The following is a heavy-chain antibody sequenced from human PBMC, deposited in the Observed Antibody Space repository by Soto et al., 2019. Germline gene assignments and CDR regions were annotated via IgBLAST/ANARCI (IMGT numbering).Heavy chain of an antibody. CDR3: ARRGGMDV. CDR2: IYYSGST. Sequence: SETLSLTCTVSGGSISNYYWSWIRQPPGKGLEWIGYIYYSGSTNYNPSLKSRVTISVDTSKNQFSLKLTSVTAADTAMYYCARRGGMDVWGQGTTVTVSS. CDR1: GGSISNYY. V-gene: IGHV4-59*08. J-gene: IGHJ6*02.